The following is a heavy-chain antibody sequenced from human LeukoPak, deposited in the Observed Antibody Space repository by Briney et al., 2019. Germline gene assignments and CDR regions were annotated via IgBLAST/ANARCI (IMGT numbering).Heavy chain of an antibody. Sequence: PSETLSLTCAVYGGSFSGYYWSWIRQPPGKGLEWIGEINHSGSTNYNPSLKSRVTISVDTSKNQFSLKLSSVTAADTAVYYCARPGYCSSTSCYFGPYFDYWGQGTLVTVSS. J-gene: IGHJ4*02. CDR2: INHSGST. CDR3: ARPGYCSSTSCYFGPYFDY. CDR1: GGSFSGYY. D-gene: IGHD2-2*01. V-gene: IGHV4-34*01.